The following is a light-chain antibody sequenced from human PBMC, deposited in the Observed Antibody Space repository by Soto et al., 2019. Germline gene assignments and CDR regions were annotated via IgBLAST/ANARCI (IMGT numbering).Light chain of an antibody. J-gene: IGKJ3*01. Sequence: DIQMTQSPSSLSAFVGDRVTITCQASQDISTYVNWYQQKPGKTPNLLIYAASNLETRVQSRFGVSGSGTKFTLANSGLQSEDIGQSYYEQYYNLPVTFGRGTKVNVK. CDR2: AAS. CDR1: QDISTY. CDR3: EQYYNLPVT. V-gene: IGKV1-33*01.